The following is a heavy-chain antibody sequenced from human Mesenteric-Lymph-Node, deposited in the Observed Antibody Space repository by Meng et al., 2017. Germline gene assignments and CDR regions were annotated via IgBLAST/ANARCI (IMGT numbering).Heavy chain of an antibody. CDR1: GYTLTGYY. D-gene: IGHD3-22*01. CDR2: INPNSGGT. V-gene: IGHV1-2*06. J-gene: IGHJ1*01. CDR3: ARRYYYDSSGTPWGRTSAEYFQH. Sequence: ASVKVSCKASGYTLTGYYIHWVRQAPGQGLEWMGRINPNSGGTNYAQKFQGRVTMTRDTYISTAYMELSRLRSDDTAVYYCARRYYYDSSGTPWGRTSAEYFQHWGQGTLVTVSS.